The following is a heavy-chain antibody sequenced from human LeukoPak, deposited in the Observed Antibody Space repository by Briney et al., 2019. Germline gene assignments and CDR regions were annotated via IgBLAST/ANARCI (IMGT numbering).Heavy chain of an antibody. CDR3: ARDLEGYCSSTSCYRDYYYYYMDV. CDR2: IIPILGIA. J-gene: IGHJ6*03. V-gene: IGHV1-69*04. CDR1: GGTFSSYT. D-gene: IGHD2-2*01. Sequence: SVKVSCKASGGTFSSYTISWVRQAPGQGLEWMGRIIPILGIANYAQKFQGRVTITADKSTGTAYMELSSLRSEDTAVYYCARDLEGYCSSTSCYRDYYYYYMDVWGKGTTVTVSS.